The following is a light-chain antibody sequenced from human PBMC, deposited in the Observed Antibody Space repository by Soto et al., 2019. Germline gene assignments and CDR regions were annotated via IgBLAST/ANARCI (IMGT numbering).Light chain of an antibody. CDR1: QSVSSSY. CDR3: QQYGSSGT. V-gene: IGKV3-20*01. J-gene: IGKJ1*01. Sequence: ELLLTPSPGTLSLSAGERATLSCRASQSVSSSYLAWYQQQPRQAPSLLIYGASSRATGIPDRLSGSGSGTDFTLTISRLEPEDFAVYYCQQYGSSGTFGQGAKVDIK. CDR2: GAS.